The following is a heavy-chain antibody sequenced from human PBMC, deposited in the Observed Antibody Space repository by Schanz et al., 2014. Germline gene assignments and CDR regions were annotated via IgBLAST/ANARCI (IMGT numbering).Heavy chain of an antibody. J-gene: IGHJ3*01. CDR2: ISGSGGST. V-gene: IGHV3-23*01. CDR3: AREDCSATSCYFRY. D-gene: IGHD2-15*01. Sequence: EVQLLESGGGLVQPGGSLRLSCAASGFTFTNYAMTWVRQAPGKGLEWVSGISGSGGSTHDADSVKGRFTISRDNSKNTLYLQMNSLRAEDTAVYYCAREDCSATSCYFRYWGQGTMVAVSS. CDR1: GFTFTNYA.